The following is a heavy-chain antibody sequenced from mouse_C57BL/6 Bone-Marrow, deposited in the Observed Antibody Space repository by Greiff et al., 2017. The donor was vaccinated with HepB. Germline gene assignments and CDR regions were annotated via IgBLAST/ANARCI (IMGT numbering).Heavy chain of an antibody. CDR2: INPYNGGT. J-gene: IGHJ3*01. D-gene: IGHD1-1*01. V-gene: IGHV1-19*01. Sequence: EVQLQQSGPVLVKPGASVKMSCKASGYTFTDYYMNWVKQSHGKSLEWIGVINPYNGGTSYNQQFKGKATLTVDKSSSTAYMELNSLTSEDSAVYYCAVLYYGSSPFAYWGQGTLVTVSA. CDR1: GYTFTDYY. CDR3: AVLYYGSSPFAY.